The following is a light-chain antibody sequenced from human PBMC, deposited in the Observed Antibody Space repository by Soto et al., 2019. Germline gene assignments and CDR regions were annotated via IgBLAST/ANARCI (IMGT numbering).Light chain of an antibody. V-gene: IGKV4-1*01. Sequence: DIVMTQSPDSLAVSLGERATINCKSSQYVLYSSNNKNYLAWYQQKPGQPPKLLIYLASTRESGVPDRFQGSVSGTDFTLTISSLQAEDVAVYYCQQYYSAPYTFGQGTKLEIK. J-gene: IGKJ2*01. CDR2: LAS. CDR1: QYVLYSSNNKNY. CDR3: QQYYSAPYT.